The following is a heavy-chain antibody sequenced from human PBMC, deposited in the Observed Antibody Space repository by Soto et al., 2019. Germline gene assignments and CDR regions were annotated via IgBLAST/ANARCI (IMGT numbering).Heavy chain of an antibody. D-gene: IGHD3-22*01. Sequence: PGGSLRLSCAASGFTFSSYGMHWVRQAPGKGLEWVAVIWYDGSNKYYADSVKGRFTISRDNSKNTLYLQMNSLRAEDTAVYYCARDRVWYDSSGYWFDPWGQGTLVTVSS. CDR1: GFTFSSYG. V-gene: IGHV3-33*01. J-gene: IGHJ5*02. CDR3: ARDRVWYDSSGYWFDP. CDR2: IWYDGSNK.